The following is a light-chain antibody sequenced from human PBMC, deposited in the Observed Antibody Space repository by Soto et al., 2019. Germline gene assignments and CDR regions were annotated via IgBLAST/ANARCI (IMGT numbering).Light chain of an antibody. Sequence: EIVLTQYTGTLSLSPGERATLSCRASQSVSSSYLAWYQQKPGQAPRLLIDGASSRATGIPDRFSGSGSGTDFTLTISRLEPEDFAVYYCQQYGSSGYTFGQGTKLEIK. CDR1: QSVSSSY. J-gene: IGKJ2*01. CDR3: QQYGSSGYT. V-gene: IGKV3-20*01. CDR2: GAS.